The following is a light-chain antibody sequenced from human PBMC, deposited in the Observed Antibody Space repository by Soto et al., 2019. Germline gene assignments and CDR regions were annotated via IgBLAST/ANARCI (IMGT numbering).Light chain of an antibody. Sequence: QSVLTQPPSVSGAPGQRVTISCTGSSSNIGAGYDVHWYQQRPGTAPKLLIYGNKNRPSGVPDRFSGSTSGTSASLAITGLQAEDEADYYCQSYDSSLSVSYVFGTGTKVTVL. CDR1: SSNIGAGYD. CDR3: QSYDSSLSVSYV. J-gene: IGLJ1*01. CDR2: GNK. V-gene: IGLV1-40*01.